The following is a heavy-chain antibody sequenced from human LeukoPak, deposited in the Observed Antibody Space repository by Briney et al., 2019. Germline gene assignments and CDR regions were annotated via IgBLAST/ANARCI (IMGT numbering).Heavy chain of an antibody. CDR3: ARGRLEAMWELLPYDAFDI. D-gene: IGHD1-26*01. V-gene: IGHV4-4*07. J-gene: IGHJ3*02. Sequence: SETLSLTCTVSGGSISSYYWSWIRQPAGKGLEWIGRIYTSGSTNYNPSLKSRVTMSVDTSKNQFSLKLSSVIAADTAVYYCARGRLEAMWELLPYDAFDIWGQGTMVTVSS. CDR1: GGSISSYY. CDR2: IYTSGST.